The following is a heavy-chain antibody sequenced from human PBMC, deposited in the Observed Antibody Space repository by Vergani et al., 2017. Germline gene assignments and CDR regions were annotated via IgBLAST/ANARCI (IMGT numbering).Heavy chain of an antibody. CDR2: ISAYNGNT. V-gene: IGHV1-18*04. D-gene: IGHD3-3*01. CDR1: GYTFTSYG. Sequence: QVQLVQSGAEVKKPGASVKVSCKASGYTFTSYGISWVRQAPGQGLEWMGWISAYNGNTNYAQKLQGRVTMTTDTSTSTAYMELRSLRSDDTAVYYCASTTDYDYLSGYSGDYYYYYMDVWGKGTTVTVSS. CDR3: ASTTDYDYLSGYSGDYYYYYMDV. J-gene: IGHJ6*03.